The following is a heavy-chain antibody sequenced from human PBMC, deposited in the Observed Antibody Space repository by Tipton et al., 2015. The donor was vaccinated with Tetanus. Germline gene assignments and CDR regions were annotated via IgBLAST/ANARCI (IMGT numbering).Heavy chain of an antibody. J-gene: IGHJ4*02. CDR3: ARMYSTSSPFDH. D-gene: IGHD6-6*01. CDR2: IFPDDSDT. V-gene: IGHV5-51*01. Sequence: VQLVQSGADVKKPGESLKISCKASGYSFTSHWTGWVRQMPGKGLEWMGMIFPDDSDTRYSPSFQGHVTFSVDKSTSTVYLQWSSLKASDTAMYFCARMYSTSSPFDHWGQGTLVAVSS. CDR1: GYSFTSHW.